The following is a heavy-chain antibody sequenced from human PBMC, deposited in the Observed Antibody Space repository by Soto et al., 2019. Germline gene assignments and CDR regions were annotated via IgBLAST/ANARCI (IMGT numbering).Heavy chain of an antibody. CDR3: ARGKRGVGATYYYGMDV. J-gene: IGHJ6*02. CDR1: GGSFSVYY. Sequence: PSETLSLTCAVYGGSFSVYYWSWIRHPPGKGLEWIGEINHSGSTNYNPSLKSRVTISVDTSKNQFSLKLSSVTAADTAVYYCARGKRGVGATYYYGMDVWGQGTTVTVSS. D-gene: IGHD1-26*01. CDR2: INHSGST. V-gene: IGHV4-34*01.